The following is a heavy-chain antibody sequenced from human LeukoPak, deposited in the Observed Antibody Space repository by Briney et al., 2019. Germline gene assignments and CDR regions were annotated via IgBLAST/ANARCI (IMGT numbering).Heavy chain of an antibody. Sequence: QPGTSLRLSCVVSEFNFKTHAMHWVRQAPGKGLEWVAGLSFDASGRNYADSVKGRFTISRDNSKNTLYLQMHKLSPEDTAVYFCARDLQEISSFYFDYWGQGSLVTVSS. CDR3: ARDLQEISSFYFDY. J-gene: IGHJ4*02. CDR2: LSFDASGR. V-gene: IGHV3-30*04. CDR1: EFNFKTHA. D-gene: IGHD3-16*02.